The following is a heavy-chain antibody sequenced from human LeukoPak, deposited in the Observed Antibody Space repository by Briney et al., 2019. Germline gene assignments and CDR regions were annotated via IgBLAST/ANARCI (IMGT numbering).Heavy chain of an antibody. CDR2: INPTSGGT. Sequence: ASVKVSCKASGYAFTGYYMHWVRQAPGQGLEWMGWINPTSGGTNYAQKFQGRVTMTRDTSTSTAYMELSRLTSDDTAVYYCARADYGHYFDYWSQGTLVTVSS. J-gene: IGHJ4*02. CDR3: ARADYGHYFDY. V-gene: IGHV1-2*02. CDR1: GYAFTGYY. D-gene: IGHD4-17*01.